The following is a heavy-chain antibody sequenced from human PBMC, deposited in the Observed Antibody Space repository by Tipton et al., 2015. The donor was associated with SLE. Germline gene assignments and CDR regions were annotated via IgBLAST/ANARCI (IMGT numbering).Heavy chain of an antibody. CDR3: GRGVYSESSVGMDV. Sequence: SLRLSCVASGFAFSSYWMHWVRQVPGKGLVWISRINSDGSITKYADSVKGRLTISRDNAKNTLYLQVNSLRAEDTAMYYCGRGVYSESSVGMDVWGQGTTVTVSS. CDR2: INSDGSIT. V-gene: IGHV3-74*01. D-gene: IGHD3-22*01. CDR1: GFAFSSYW. J-gene: IGHJ6*02.